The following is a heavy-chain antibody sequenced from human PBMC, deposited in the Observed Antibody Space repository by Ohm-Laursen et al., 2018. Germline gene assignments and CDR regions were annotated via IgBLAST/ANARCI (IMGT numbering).Heavy chain of an antibody. Sequence: ASVKVSCKASGYTFTSYGISWVRQAPGQGLEWMGWISAYNGNTNYAQKLQGRVTMTTDTSTSTAYMELRSLRSDDTAVYYCARAAVAAPTPYYYGMDVWGQGTTVTVSS. CDR3: ARAAVAAPTPYYYGMDV. V-gene: IGHV1-18*01. J-gene: IGHJ6*02. CDR2: ISAYNGNT. D-gene: IGHD6-19*01. CDR1: GYTFTSYG.